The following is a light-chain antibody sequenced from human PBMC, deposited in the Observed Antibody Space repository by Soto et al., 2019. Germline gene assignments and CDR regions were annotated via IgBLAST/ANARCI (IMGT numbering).Light chain of an antibody. CDR1: SANIGAAYN. CDR2: GNN. J-gene: IGLJ1*01. CDR3: QSYDRSLSGYV. Sequence: QSVLTQPPSVSGAPGQRGAISCTGRSANIGAAYNVDWYQQLPGTAPKLLFYGNNNRPSGVPARFSGSKSGTSATLAIAGLQAEDEGDYYCQSYDRSLSGYVFGTGTKVTVL. V-gene: IGLV1-40*01.